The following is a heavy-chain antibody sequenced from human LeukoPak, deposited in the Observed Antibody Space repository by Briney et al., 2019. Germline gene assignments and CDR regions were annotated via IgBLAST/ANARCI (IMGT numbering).Heavy chain of an antibody. Sequence: GGSLRLSCAASGFTFSSYGMHWVRQAPGKGLEWVAFIRYDASTKYYADSVKGRFTISRDNSKNSLYLQMNSLRAEDTAVYYCAELGITMIGGVWGKGTTVTISS. CDR3: AELGITMIGGV. V-gene: IGHV3-30*02. CDR1: GFTFSSYG. D-gene: IGHD3-10*02. J-gene: IGHJ6*04. CDR2: IRYDASTK.